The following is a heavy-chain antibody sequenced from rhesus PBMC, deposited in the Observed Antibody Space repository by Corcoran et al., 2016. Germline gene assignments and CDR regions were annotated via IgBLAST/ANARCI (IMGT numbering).Heavy chain of an antibody. Sequence: QVQLQESGPGLVKPSETLSPTCTVPGAPISSNWGSWFRQPPGKGLEWIGENNGNSGSTNYNPSLKSRVTISKDASKNQFSLKLSSVPAADTAVYYCARRARYYYSGSYFDYWGQGVLVTVSS. J-gene: IGHJ4*01. V-gene: IGHV4-80*01. D-gene: IGHD3-16*01. CDR3: ARRARYYYSGSYFDY. CDR2: NNGNSGST. CDR1: GAPISSNW.